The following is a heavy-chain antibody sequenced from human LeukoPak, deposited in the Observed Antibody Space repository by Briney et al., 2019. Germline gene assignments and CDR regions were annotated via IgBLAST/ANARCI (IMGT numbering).Heavy chain of an antibody. D-gene: IGHD2-21*01. CDR3: ARLLFAMDV. CDR1: GGSIRSSSYY. V-gene: IGHV4-39*01. J-gene: IGHJ6*02. CDR2: IYFSGSS. Sequence: PSETLSLTCTVSGGSIRSSSYYWGWIRQPPGKGLEWIGSIYFSGSSYYNPSLRSRVTISVDTSKNQFSLRLTSVTAADTAVYYCARLLFAMDVWGQGTTVTVSS.